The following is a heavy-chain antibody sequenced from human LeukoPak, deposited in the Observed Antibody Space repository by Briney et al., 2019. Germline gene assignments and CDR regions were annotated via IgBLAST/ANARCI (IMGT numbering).Heavy chain of an antibody. D-gene: IGHD3-16*02. V-gene: IGHV1-24*01. CDR3: ATSDIWGSYRLFDY. J-gene: IGHJ4*02. CDR2: FDPEDGET. Sequence: APVKVSCKVSGYTLTELSMHWVRQAPGKGLEWMGGFDPEDGETIYAQKFQGRVTMTEDTSTDTAYMELSSLRSEDTAVYYCATSDIWGSYRLFDYWGQGTLVTVSS. CDR1: GYTLTELS.